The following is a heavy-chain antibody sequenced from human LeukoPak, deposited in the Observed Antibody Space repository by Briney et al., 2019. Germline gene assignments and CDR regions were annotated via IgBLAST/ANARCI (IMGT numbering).Heavy chain of an antibody. Sequence: PGRSLRLSCAASGFTFSNYAMHWVRQAPGKGLEWVAVTSYDGSNKYYSDSVKGRFTISRDNSKNTVFLQMNSLRVDDTALYYCAKDDVLENYYDLIERKLHYGRDVWRKETAVSVSS. CDR2: TSYDGSNK. J-gene: IGHJ6*04. CDR3: AKDDVLENYYDLIERKLHYGRDV. V-gene: IGHV3-30*04. CDR1: GFTFSNYA. D-gene: IGHD3-10*01.